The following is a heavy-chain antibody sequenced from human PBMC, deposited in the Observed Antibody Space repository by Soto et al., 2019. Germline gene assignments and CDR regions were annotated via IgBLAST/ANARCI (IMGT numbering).Heavy chain of an antibody. J-gene: IGHJ3*02. CDR2: IIPIFGTA. CDR1: GGTFSTYA. V-gene: IGHV1-69*01. Sequence: QVQLVQSGAEVKKPGSSVKVSCKASGGTFSTYAISWVRQAPGQRLEWTGGIIPIFGTAKYAQKFQGRVTITADESTSTAYMELSSLRSEDTAVYYCAREIFGVIISGGRDAFDIWGQGTMVTVSS. CDR3: AREIFGVIISGGRDAFDI. D-gene: IGHD3-3*01.